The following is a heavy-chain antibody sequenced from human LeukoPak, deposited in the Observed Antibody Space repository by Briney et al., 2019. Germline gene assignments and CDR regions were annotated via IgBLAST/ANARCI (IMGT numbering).Heavy chain of an antibody. Sequence: SETLSLTCTVYGGSFSPYYWNWIRQPPGKGLEWIGEINHRGSTTYNPSLKSRVTISLDTSKNQFSLKLSSVTAADTAVYYCARVGLDWGSIDXXXQGTLVTVSS. V-gene: IGHV4-34*01. CDR1: GGSFSPYY. D-gene: IGHD3/OR15-3a*01. CDR3: ARVGLDWGSIDX. CDR2: INHRGST. J-gene: IGHJ4*02.